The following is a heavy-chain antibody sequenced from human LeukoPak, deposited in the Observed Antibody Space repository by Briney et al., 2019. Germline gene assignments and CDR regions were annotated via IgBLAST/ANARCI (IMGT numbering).Heavy chain of an antibody. Sequence: ASVKVSCKASGYTFTSYGINWVRQAPGQGLELMGWISAYNGNTNYAQKFQGRVTMTTDTSTSTAYMELRNLRSDDTAMYYCARRYCSSTSCLMKAYYFDYWGQGTLVTVSS. V-gene: IGHV1-18*01. CDR3: ARRYCSSTSCLMKAYYFDY. CDR1: GYTFTSYG. CDR2: ISAYNGNT. J-gene: IGHJ4*02. D-gene: IGHD2-2*01.